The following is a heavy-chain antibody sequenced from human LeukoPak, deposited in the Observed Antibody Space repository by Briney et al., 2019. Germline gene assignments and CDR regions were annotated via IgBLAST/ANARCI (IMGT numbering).Heavy chain of an antibody. D-gene: IGHD3-22*01. V-gene: IGHV1-18*01. CDR1: GYTFMSYG. CDR2: ISPYTGNT. J-gene: IGHJ4*02. CDR3: TREAEDLPGVITFLY. Sequence: ASVKVSCKASGYTFMSYGVSWVRQAPGQGLEWMGWISPYTGNTDYVHDLRGRVTVTADTSTNTVYMELRSLRSDDTAVYYCTREAEDLPGVITFLYWGQGTLVTVSS.